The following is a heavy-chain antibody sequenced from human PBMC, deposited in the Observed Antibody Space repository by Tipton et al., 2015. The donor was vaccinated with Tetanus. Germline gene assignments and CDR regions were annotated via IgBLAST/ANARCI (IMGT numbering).Heavy chain of an antibody. CDR3: AKAHGEVDYYYYGMDV. J-gene: IGHJ6*02. D-gene: IGHD4-17*01. Sequence: SLRLSCAASGFTFSSYWMSWVRQAPGKGLEWVANIKQDGSEKNYVDSVKGRFTISRDNAKNSLYLQMNSLRAEDTAVYYCAKAHGEVDYYYYGMDVWGQGTTVTVSS. V-gene: IGHV3-7*01. CDR1: GFTFSSYW. CDR2: IKQDGSEK.